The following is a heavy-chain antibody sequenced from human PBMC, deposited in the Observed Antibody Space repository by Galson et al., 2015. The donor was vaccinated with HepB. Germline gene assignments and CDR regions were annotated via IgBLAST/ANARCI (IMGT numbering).Heavy chain of an antibody. CDR2: IWYDGSNK. CDR3: ARELLRDYYYYYGMDV. J-gene: IGHJ6*02. V-gene: IGHV3-33*01. Sequence: SLRLSCAASGFTFSSYGMHWVRQAPGKGLEWVAVIWYDGSNKYYADSVKGRFTISRDNSKNTLYLQMNSLRAEDTAVYYCARELLRDYYYYYGMDVWGQGTTVTVSS. D-gene: IGHD1-26*01. CDR1: GFTFSSYG.